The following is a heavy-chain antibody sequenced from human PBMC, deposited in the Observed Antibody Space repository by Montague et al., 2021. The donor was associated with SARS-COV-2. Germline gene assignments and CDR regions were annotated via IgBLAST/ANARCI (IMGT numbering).Heavy chain of an antibody. CDR1: GGAIRSGSYY. V-gene: IGHV4-61*02. Sequence: TLSLTCTVSGGAIRSGSYYWGWIRQPAGKGLEWIGRIYSSGSTKYNPSLKSRVTMSVDTSKNQFSLKVSSVTAADTAVYYCARDYGDYSYYYGLDVWGQGTTVTVYS. J-gene: IGHJ6*02. CDR2: IYSSGST. D-gene: IGHD4-17*01. CDR3: ARDYGDYSYYYGLDV.